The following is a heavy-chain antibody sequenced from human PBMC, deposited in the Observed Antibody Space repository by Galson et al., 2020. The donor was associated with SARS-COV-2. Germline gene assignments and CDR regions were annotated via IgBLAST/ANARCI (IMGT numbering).Heavy chain of an antibody. Sequence: ASVKVSCKTSGYTFTNYGISWVRQAPGQGLEWMGWIAPFNGNRRYAEKFQGRVTLTTDTSTTTAYMELRSLRSDDTAMYYCTREPDGSMSSDGFEFWGQGTLVTVSS. V-gene: IGHV1-18*04. CDR1: GYTFTNYG. CDR2: IAPFNGNR. CDR3: TREPDGSMSSDGFEF. J-gene: IGHJ4*02. D-gene: IGHD3-10*01.